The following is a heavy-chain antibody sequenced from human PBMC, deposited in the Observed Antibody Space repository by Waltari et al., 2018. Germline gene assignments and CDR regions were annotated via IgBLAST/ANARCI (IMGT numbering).Heavy chain of an antibody. Sequence: EVQLVESGGGLVQPGGSLRLSCAASGFTFNAYAMNWVRQAPGKGLEWVSSVSGSGSNTYYVDSGKGRFTISRDNSKDTLFLQMNSLTAEDTAIYYCSKDDRGYYKSSDDWCQGTLVTVSS. CDR3: SKDDRGYYKSSDD. CDR1: GFTFNAYA. CDR2: VSGSGSNT. V-gene: IGHV3-23*04. J-gene: IGHJ4*02. D-gene: IGHD3-22*01.